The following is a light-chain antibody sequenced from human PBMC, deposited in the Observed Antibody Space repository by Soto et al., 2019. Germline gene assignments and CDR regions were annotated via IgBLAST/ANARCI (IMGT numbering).Light chain of an antibody. CDR2: LNSDGSH. CDR1: SGHSSYA. Sequence: QPVLTQSPSASASLGASVKITCILSSGHSSYAIAWHQQQPEKGPRFLMKLNSDGSHSKGDGIPDRFSGSSSGAERYLIISSLQSEDEADYYCQTWGTGIHVVFGGGTQLTVL. V-gene: IGLV4-69*01. CDR3: QTWGTGIHVV. J-gene: IGLJ2*01.